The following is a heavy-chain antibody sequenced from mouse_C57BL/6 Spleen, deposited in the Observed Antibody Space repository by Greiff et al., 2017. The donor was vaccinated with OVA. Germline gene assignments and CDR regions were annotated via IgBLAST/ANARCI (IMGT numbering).Heavy chain of an antibody. CDR1: GYSITSGYD. Sequence: VQLQQSGPGMVKPSQSLSLTCTVTGYSITSGYDWHWIRHFPGNKLEWMGYISYSGSTNYNPSLKSRISITHDTSKNHFFLKLNSVTTEDTATYYCARDGLLRERFAYWGQGTLVTVSA. CDR2: ISYSGST. J-gene: IGHJ3*01. V-gene: IGHV3-1*01. CDR3: ARDGLLRERFAY. D-gene: IGHD2-3*01.